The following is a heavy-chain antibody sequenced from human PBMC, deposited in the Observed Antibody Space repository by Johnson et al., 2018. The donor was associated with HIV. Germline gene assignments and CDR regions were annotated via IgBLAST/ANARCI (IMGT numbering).Heavy chain of an antibody. CDR3: ARERGISGAFDI. V-gene: IGHV3-66*01. D-gene: IGHD3-10*01. Sequence: VQLVESGGGLVQPGGSLRLSCAASGFTVSGNYMSWVRQAPGKGLEWVSVIYSDGRTYYADSVKGRLSISRDNSKNTLYLQMNSLRAEDTAVYSCARERGISGAFDIGGQGTMVTVS. J-gene: IGHJ3*02. CDR1: GFTVSGNY. CDR2: IYSDGRT.